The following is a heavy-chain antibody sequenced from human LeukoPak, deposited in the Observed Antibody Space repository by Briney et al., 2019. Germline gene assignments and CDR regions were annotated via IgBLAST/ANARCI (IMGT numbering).Heavy chain of an antibody. Sequence: ETLSLTCTVSGGSISSGDYYWRWIRQPPGKGLEWVSTISDNGGRTYYADSVKGRFTISRDNSKNTLFLQMNSLRAEDSAVYYCATDREGDPSAYYLVGGQGTLITVSS. CDR2: ISDNGGRT. CDR3: ATDREGDPSAYYLV. CDR1: GGSISSGDYY. J-gene: IGHJ4*02. V-gene: IGHV3-23*01. D-gene: IGHD3-22*01.